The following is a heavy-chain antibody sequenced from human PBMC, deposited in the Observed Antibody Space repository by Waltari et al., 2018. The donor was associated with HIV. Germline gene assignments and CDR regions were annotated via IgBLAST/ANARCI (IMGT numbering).Heavy chain of an antibody. CDR2: TYYRSKWYN. Sequence: QVQLQQSGPGLLKPSQTLSLTCAISGDGVSSDSVTWNWIRQSPSRGLEWLGRTYYRSKWYNDYEVSVKGRVIINPDTSKNQFSLQLNSVTPEDTAVYYCARGLPVAGFDYWGQGALVTVSS. CDR1: GDGVSSDSVT. J-gene: IGHJ4*02. V-gene: IGHV6-1*01. CDR3: ARGLPVAGFDY. D-gene: IGHD6-19*01.